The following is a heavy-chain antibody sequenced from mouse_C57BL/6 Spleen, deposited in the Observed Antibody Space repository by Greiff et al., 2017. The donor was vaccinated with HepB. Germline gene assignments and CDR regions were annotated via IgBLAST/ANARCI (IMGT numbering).Heavy chain of an antibody. CDR2: IDPSDSET. CDR3: ARDGLGVSD. V-gene: IGHV1-52*01. J-gene: IGHJ3*01. Sequence: VQLQQPGAELVRPGSSVKLSCKASGYTFTSYWMHWVKQRPIQGLEWIGNIDPSDSETNYNQKFKDKATLTVDKSSSTAYMQLSSLTSEDSAVYYCARDGLGVSDWGQGTLVTVAA. D-gene: IGHD4-1*01. CDR1: GYTFTSYW.